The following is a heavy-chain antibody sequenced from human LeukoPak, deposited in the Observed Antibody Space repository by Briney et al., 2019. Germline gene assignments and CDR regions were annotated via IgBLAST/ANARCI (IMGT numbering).Heavy chain of an antibody. CDR3: ARNEGQQLSRSWFDP. J-gene: IGHJ5*02. V-gene: IGHV4-4*07. D-gene: IGHD6-13*01. Sequence: SETLSLTCSVSGGSISTYYWSWIRQPAGKGLEWIGRIYRSGDTNYNTSLKSRVTMSVDTSKNQISLRLRSVTAADTAVYYCARNEGQQLSRSWFDPWGQGTLVTVSS. CDR2: IYRSGDT. CDR1: GGSISTYY.